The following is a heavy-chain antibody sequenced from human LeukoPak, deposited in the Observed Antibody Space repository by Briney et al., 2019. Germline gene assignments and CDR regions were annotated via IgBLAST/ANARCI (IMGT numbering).Heavy chain of an antibody. CDR1: GFTFSSYA. CDR2: ISGSGGST. D-gene: IGHD2-15*01. CDR3: AKDLSSSSSVVVVAAKHDY. Sequence: GGSLRLSCAASGFTFSSYAMSWVRQAPGKGLEWVSAISGSGGSTYYADSVKGRFTISRDNSKNTLHLQMNSLRAEDTAVYYCAKDLSSSSSVVVVAAKHDYWRQGTLVTVSS. V-gene: IGHV3-23*01. J-gene: IGHJ4*02.